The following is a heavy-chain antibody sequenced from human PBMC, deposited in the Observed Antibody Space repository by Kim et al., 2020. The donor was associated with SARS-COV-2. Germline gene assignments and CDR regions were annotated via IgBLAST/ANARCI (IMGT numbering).Heavy chain of an antibody. Sequence: SVKVSCKASGGTFSSYAISWVRQAPGQGLEWMGGIIPIFGTANYAQKFQGRVTITADESTSTAYMELSSLRSEDTAVYYCARVQVAATLGWFDPWGQGTLVTVSS. D-gene: IGHD2-15*01. CDR1: GGTFSSYA. V-gene: IGHV1-69*13. J-gene: IGHJ5*02. CDR2: IIPIFGTA. CDR3: ARVQVAATLGWFDP.